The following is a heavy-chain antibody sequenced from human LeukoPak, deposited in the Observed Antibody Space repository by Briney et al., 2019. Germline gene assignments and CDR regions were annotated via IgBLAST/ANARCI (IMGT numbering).Heavy chain of an antibody. CDR2: ISGTRAAT. CDR3: AKGGPGAFDF. Sequence: GGSLRLSCAASGFSFSRTDMFWVRQAPGKGLEYVSSISGTRAATYYADPVRGRFTISRDNFKNMLFLQMNSLRAEDTALYYCAKGGPGAFDFWGQGTMVTVSS. D-gene: IGHD2-15*01. J-gene: IGHJ3*01. V-gene: IGHV3-23*01. CDR1: GFSFSRTD.